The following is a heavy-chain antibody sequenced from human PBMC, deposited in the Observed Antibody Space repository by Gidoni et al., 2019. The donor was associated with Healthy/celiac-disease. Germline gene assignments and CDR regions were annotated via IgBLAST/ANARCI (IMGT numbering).Heavy chain of an antibody. D-gene: IGHD6-19*01. CDR3: TRDRDGWPRFDY. CDR2: IRSKAYGGTT. CDR1: GFTFGAYA. Sequence: EVQLVESGGGLVQPGRSLRLSCTASGFTFGAYAMSWFRQAPGKGLEWVGFIRSKAYGGTTEYSSSLKGRFTISRDESKSIAYLQMNSLKTEDTAVYYCTRDRDGWPRFDYWGQGTLVTVSS. J-gene: IGHJ4*02. V-gene: IGHV3-49*03.